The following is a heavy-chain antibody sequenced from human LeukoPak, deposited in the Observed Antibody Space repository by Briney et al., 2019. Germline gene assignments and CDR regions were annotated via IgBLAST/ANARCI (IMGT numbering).Heavy chain of an antibody. CDR3: ARDPQYQLLYIFDY. CDR2: ISAYNGNT. V-gene: IGHV1-18*01. J-gene: IGHJ4*02. Sequence: GASVKVSCKASGYTFTSYGISWVRQAPGQGLEWMGWISAYNGNTNYAQKLQGRVTMTTDTSTSTAYMELRSLRSDDTAVYYCARDPQYQLLYIFDYWGQGTLVTVSS. CDR1: GYTFTSYG. D-gene: IGHD2-2*02.